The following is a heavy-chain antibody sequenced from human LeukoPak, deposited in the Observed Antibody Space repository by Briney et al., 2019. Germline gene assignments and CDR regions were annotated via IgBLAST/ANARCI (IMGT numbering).Heavy chain of an antibody. V-gene: IGHV1-69*13. D-gene: IGHD4-23*01. CDR2: IIPIFGTA. J-gene: IGHJ4*02. Sequence: SVKVSCKASGGTFSSYAISWVRQARGQGLEWMGGIIPIFGTANYSQKFQGRVTITADESTSTAHMELSSLRSEDSAVYYCAREGGGNRGGDFDYWGQGTLVTVSS. CDR3: AREGGGNRGGDFDY. CDR1: GGTFSSYA.